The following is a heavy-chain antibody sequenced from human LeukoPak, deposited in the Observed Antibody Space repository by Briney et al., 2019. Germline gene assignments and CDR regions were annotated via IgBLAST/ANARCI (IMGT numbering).Heavy chain of an antibody. CDR1: GFTFSSFG. D-gene: IGHD3-10*01. V-gene: IGHV3-30*18. CDR2: ISYDAGNK. Sequence: PGGSLRLSCAASGFTFSSFGMHWVRQAPGKGLEWVAAISYDAGNKYYADSVEGRFTISRDNSKNTLYLQMNSLRPEDTAVYYCAKDKTSMVRGVMLQWGQGTLVTVSS. J-gene: IGHJ4*02. CDR3: AKDKTSMVRGVMLQ.